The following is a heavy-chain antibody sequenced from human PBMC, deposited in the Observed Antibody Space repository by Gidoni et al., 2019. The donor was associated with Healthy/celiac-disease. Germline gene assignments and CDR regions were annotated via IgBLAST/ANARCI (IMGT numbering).Heavy chain of an antibody. CDR3: ARPPRMKLWEYYFDY. D-gene: IGHD5-18*01. V-gene: IGHV3-30-3*01. CDR2: ISYDGSNK. Sequence: QVQLLESGGGVVQPGRSLRFSCAASGFTFSSYAMHWVRQAPGKGLEWVAVISYDGSNKYYADSVKGRFTISRDNSKNTLYLQMNSLRAEDTAVYYCARPPRMKLWEYYFDYWGQGTLVTVSS. J-gene: IGHJ4*02. CDR1: GFTFSSYA.